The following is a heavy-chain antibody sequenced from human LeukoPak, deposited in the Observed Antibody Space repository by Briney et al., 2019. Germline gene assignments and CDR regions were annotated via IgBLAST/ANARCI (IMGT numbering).Heavy chain of an antibody. CDR2: ISSTGSYI. J-gene: IGHJ5*02. Sequence: GGSLRLSCAASGFNLNSYMLNWVRQAPGKGLEWVSSISSTGSYIYHADSVKGRFTISRDNPGNVVYLQMDSLRAEDTAVYYCSRVAQSGPTGWFDPWGQGTLVTVSS. CDR3: SRVAQSGPTGWFDP. D-gene: IGHD1-1*01. V-gene: IGHV3-21*01. CDR1: GFNLNSYM.